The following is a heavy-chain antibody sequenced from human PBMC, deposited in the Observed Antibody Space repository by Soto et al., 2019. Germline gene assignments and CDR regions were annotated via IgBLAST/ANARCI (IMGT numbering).Heavy chain of an antibody. J-gene: IGHJ4*02. D-gene: IGHD3-16*01. CDR1: GFSFSTYG. CDR3: AIDPARVGYHFDV. Sequence: QVQLVESGGGVVQPGRSLKLSCAASGFSFSTYGFHWVRQAPGKGPECVAVIWFDGSKKYYADSVEGRFTISRDNSKNTLFLQMNTLRDEDTAVYYCAIDPARVGYHFDVWGTGTLVTVSS. CDR2: IWFDGSKK. V-gene: IGHV3-33*01.